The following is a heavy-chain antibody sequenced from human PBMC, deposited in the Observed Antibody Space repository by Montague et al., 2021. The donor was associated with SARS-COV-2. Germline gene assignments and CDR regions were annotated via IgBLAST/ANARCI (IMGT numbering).Heavy chain of an antibody. CDR1: GHSIWSSDW. CDR3: ARAQKTISGMLIPPYYFDF. V-gene: IGHV4-4*02. D-gene: IGHD3-3*01. Sequence: SETLSLTCSVSGHSIWSSDWWTWVRQPPGKGLEWFGEIYHSGSTTYNPSLNSRVTISVDKSKNQFSLTLTSLTAADTAVYYCARAQKTISGMLIPPYYFDFWGQGTLVTVSS. CDR2: IYHSGST. J-gene: IGHJ4*02.